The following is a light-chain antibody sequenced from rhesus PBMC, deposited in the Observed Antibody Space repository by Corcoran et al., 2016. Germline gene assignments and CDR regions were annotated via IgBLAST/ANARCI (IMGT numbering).Light chain of an antibody. CDR2: GTS. CDR3: LQTSNWPRT. V-gene: IGKV3S11*01. J-gene: IGKJ1*01. CDR1: QSVSSY. Sequence: QVILTQSPATLSLSPGERATLSCRASQSVSSYLVWYHQKPGQAPRLLIYGTSTRATGIPYRFSGSGSGTAFTLTISSLEPEDVGVYFCLQTSNWPRTFGQGTKVEI.